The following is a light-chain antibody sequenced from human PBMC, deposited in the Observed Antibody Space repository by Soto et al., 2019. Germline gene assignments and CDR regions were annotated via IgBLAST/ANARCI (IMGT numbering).Light chain of an antibody. Sequence: EIVMTQAPATLSVSPGERATLSCRASQSVSNNFAWYQQKPGQAPRLLIYATSTRATGIPARFSGSGSGTEFTLTISSLQSEDFALYHCQQYNDWPLTFGGGTKVEIK. V-gene: IGKV3-15*01. CDR2: ATS. CDR3: QQYNDWPLT. J-gene: IGKJ4*01. CDR1: QSVSNN.